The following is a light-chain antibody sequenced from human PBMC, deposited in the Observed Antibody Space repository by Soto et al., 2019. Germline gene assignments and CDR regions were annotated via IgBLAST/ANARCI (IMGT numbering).Light chain of an antibody. J-gene: IGKJ2*01. CDR2: DAS. CDR1: QSVSSY. Sequence: EIVLTQSPATLSLSPGERVTLSCRASQSVSSYLAWYQQKPGQAPRLLIYDASNRATGIPARFSGSGSGTDFTLTISSLEPEEFAVYYCQQRSNWPYTFGQGTKLEIK. CDR3: QQRSNWPYT. V-gene: IGKV3-11*01.